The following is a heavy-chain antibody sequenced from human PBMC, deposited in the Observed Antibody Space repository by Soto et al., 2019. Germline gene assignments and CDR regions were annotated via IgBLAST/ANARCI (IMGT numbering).Heavy chain of an antibody. D-gene: IGHD4-4*01. J-gene: IGHJ4*02. CDR2: INPSGGST. CDR3: ARYDYNGYYFDY. CDR1: GYTFSTDY. V-gene: IGHV1-46*01. Sequence: VASVKGSCTASGYTFSTDYMHWVRQAPGQGYEWMGIINPSGGSTTYAQKFQGRVTMTRDTSTTTVYMELSSLKSEDTAVYYCARYDYNGYYFDYWGQGTLVTVS.